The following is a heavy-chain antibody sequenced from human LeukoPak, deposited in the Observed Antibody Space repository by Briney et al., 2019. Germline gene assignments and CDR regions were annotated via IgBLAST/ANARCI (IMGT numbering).Heavy chain of an antibody. Sequence: SETLSLTCTVSGGSISSYYWSWIRQPAGKGLEWIGRIYTSGSTNYNPSLKSRVTMSEDTSKNQFSLKLSSVTAADTAVYYCARAVVPAARPGYYFDYWGQGTLVTVSS. CDR2: IYTSGST. D-gene: IGHD2-2*02. CDR1: GGSISSYY. V-gene: IGHV4-4*07. CDR3: ARAVVPAARPGYYFDY. J-gene: IGHJ4*02.